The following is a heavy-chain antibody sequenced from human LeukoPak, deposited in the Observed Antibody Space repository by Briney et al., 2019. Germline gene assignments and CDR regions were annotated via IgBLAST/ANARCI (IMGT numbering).Heavy chain of an antibody. Sequence: ASVKVSCRASGYTFTGHYMHWVRQAPGQGLEWMGWINPNSGGTNYAQKFQGRVTMTRDTSISTDYMELSRLRSDDTAVYYCARDLVVQGAGWGQGTLVTVSS. V-gene: IGHV1-2*02. CDR1: GYTFTGHY. D-gene: IGHD2-15*01. CDR3: ARDLVVQGAG. CDR2: INPNSGGT. J-gene: IGHJ4*02.